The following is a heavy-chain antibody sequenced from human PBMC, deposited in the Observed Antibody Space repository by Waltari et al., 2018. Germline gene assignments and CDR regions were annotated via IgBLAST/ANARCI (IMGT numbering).Heavy chain of an antibody. J-gene: IGHJ4*02. CDR3: ARDLNLGISWQMD. V-gene: IGHV3-48*03. CDR2: ISSSGSTI. Sequence: EVQLVESGGGLVQPGGSLRLSCAASGFAFSSYEMYWVRQARGKGLEWVSYISSSGSTICYADSGKGRFTISRDNANNSLYLQMNSLRAEDTAVYYCARDLNLGISWQMDWGQGTLVTVSA. CDR1: GFAFSSYE. D-gene: IGHD6-13*01.